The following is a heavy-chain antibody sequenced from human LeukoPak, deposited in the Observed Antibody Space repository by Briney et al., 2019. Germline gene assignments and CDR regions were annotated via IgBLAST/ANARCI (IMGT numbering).Heavy chain of an antibody. V-gene: IGHV1-46*01. J-gene: IGHJ6*03. CDR1: GYTFTSYY. Sequence: ASVKVSCKASGYTFTSYYMHWVRQAPGQGLEWMGIINPSGGSTSYAQKFQGRVTMTRDMSTSTVYMELSSLRSEDTAVYYCARERWFGESQRAYYYYMDVWGKGTTVTVSS. CDR3: ARERWFGESQRAYYYYMDV. CDR2: INPSGGST. D-gene: IGHD3-10*01.